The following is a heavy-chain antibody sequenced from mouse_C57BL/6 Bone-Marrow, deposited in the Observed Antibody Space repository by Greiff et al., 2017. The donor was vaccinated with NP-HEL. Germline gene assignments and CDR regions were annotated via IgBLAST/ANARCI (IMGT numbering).Heavy chain of an antibody. CDR2: ISDGGSYT. J-gene: IGHJ4*01. D-gene: IGHD3-2*02. CDR1: GFTFSSYA. V-gene: IGHV5-4*01. Sequence: EVKLMESGGGLVKPGGSLKLSCAASGFTFSSYAMSWVRQTPEKRLEWVATISDGGSYTYYPDNVKGRFTISRDNAKNNLYLQMSHLKSEDTAMYYCARDEPPSGYLYYAMDYWGQGTSVTVSS. CDR3: ARDEPPSGYLYYAMDY.